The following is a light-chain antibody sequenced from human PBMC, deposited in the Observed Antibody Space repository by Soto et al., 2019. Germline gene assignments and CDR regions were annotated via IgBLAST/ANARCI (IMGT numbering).Light chain of an antibody. J-gene: IGKJ2*01. CDR2: DAS. V-gene: IGKV3-11*01. Sequence: EIVSTQCPATLSLSPGERATLSCRASQSVSSYLAWYQQKPGQAPRLLIYDASKWATGIPARFSGSGSGTDFTLTISSLETEDSAVYYCQQRSNWPHTFGQGTKLEIK. CDR1: QSVSSY. CDR3: QQRSNWPHT.